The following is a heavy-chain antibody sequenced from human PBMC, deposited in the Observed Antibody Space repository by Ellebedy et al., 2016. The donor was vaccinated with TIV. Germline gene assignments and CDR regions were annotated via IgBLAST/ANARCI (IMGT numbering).Heavy chain of an antibody. J-gene: IGHJ4*02. CDR1: GFTFSNYW. Sequence: GESLKISCAASGFTFSNYWMNWVRQAPGKGLEWVANIKQDGSEKYYVDSVEGRFAISRDNAKNSTYLQMNSLRDEDTAVYYCARDQWLGRAYYFDSWGQGTLVTVSS. V-gene: IGHV3-7*01. CDR3: ARDQWLGRAYYFDS. D-gene: IGHD6-19*01. CDR2: IKQDGSEK.